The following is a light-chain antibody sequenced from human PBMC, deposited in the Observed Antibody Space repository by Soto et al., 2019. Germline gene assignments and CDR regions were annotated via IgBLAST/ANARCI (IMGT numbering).Light chain of an antibody. CDR1: QSVSSN. J-gene: IGKJ1*01. Sequence: EIMMTQSPAILSVSPGERATLSCRVSQSVSSNLAWYQQKPGQAPRLLIYGTFNRATGIPGRFSGSGSGTDFTLTISRLEPEDFAVYFCLQYGASPRTFGQGTKVDIK. V-gene: IGKV3-20*01. CDR3: LQYGASPRT. CDR2: GTF.